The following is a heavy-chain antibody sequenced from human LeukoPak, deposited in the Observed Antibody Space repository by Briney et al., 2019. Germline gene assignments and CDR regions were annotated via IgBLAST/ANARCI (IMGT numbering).Heavy chain of an antibody. CDR2: INPNSGGT. CDR1: GYTFTGYY. Sequence: ASVKVSCKASGYTFTGYYMHWVRQAPGQGLEWMGWINPNSGGTNYAQKFQGRVTMTRDTSISTAYMELSRLRSDDTAVYYCARDRPLIVVVAAMDVWGKGTTVTVCS. J-gene: IGHJ6*03. CDR3: ARDRPLIVVVAAMDV. V-gene: IGHV1-2*02. D-gene: IGHD2-2*01.